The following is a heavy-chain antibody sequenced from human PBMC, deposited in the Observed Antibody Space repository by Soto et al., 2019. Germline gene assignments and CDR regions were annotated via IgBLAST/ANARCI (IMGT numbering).Heavy chain of an antibody. J-gene: IGHJ6*02. CDR1: GFTFASSA. V-gene: IGHV3-23*01. Sequence: PGGSLRLSCAASGFTFASSAMSWVRQAPGEGLEWVSTFSGSGGGIFYAESVKSRFTISRDNSKNTLYLQMNSLRAEDTAVYYCVKDRYYDCSGYYMPIVYDGMDVWGQGTTVTVSS. D-gene: IGHD3-22*01. CDR3: VKDRYYDCSGYYMPIVYDGMDV. CDR2: FSGSGGGI.